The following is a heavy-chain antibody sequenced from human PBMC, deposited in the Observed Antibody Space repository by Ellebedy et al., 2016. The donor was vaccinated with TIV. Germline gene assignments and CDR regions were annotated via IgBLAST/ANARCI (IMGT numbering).Heavy chain of an antibody. CDR1: GDSVSSNSAA. CDR2: TYYRSKWSN. V-gene: IGHV6-1*01. Sequence: SQTLSLTCXISGDSVSSNSAAWNWIRQSPSRGLEWLGRTYYRSKWSNDYAASVKSRITINPDTSKNHFSLQLNSVTPEDTAVYYCARTGDRGRAFDYWGQGTLVTVSS. CDR3: ARTGDRGRAFDY. D-gene: IGHD7-27*01. J-gene: IGHJ4*02.